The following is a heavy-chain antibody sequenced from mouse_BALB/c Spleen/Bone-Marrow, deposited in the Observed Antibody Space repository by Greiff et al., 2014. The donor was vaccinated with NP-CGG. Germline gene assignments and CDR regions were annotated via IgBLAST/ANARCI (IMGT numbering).Heavy chain of an antibody. V-gene: IGHV2-9*02. D-gene: IGHD1-1*01. CDR3: AREGGYYYGSRVAWFAY. Sequence: VNLVESGPGLVAPSQSLSITCTVSGFSLTSYGVHWVRQPPGKGLEWLGVIWAGGSTNYNSALMSRLSISKDNSKSQVFLKMNSLQTDDTAMYYCAREGGYYYGSRVAWFAYWGQGILVTVSA. J-gene: IGHJ3*01. CDR1: GFSLTSYG. CDR2: IWAGGST.